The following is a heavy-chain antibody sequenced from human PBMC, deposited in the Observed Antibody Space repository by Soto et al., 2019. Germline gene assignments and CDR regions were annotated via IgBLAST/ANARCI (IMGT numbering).Heavy chain of an antibody. CDR3: AKDGGYYDSSGYYSYWYFDL. V-gene: IGHV3-23*01. CDR2: ISGSGGST. D-gene: IGHD3-22*01. J-gene: IGHJ2*01. CDR1: GFTFSSYA. Sequence: PGGSLRLSCAASGFTFSSYAMSWVRQAPGKGLEWVSAISGSGGSTYYADSVKGRFTISRDNSKNTLYLQMNSLRAEDTAVYYCAKDGGYYDSSGYYSYWYFDLWGRGTLVTVSS.